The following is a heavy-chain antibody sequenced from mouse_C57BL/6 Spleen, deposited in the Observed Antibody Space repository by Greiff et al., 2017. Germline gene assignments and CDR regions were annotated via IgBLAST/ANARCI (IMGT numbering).Heavy chain of an antibody. D-gene: IGHD1-1*01. Sequence: EVKLVESGGGLVKPGGSLKLSCAASGFPFSDYGMHWVRQAPEKGLEWVAYISSGSSTIYYSDTVKGRFTISRDNAKNTLFLQMTSLRSEDTAMYYCARGYYGSSSDYWGQGTTLTVSS. V-gene: IGHV5-17*01. CDR1: GFPFSDYG. CDR2: ISSGSSTI. CDR3: ARGYYGSSSDY. J-gene: IGHJ2*01.